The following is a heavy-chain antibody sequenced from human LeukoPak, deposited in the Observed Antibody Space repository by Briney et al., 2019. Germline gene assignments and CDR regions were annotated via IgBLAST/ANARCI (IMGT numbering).Heavy chain of an antibody. CDR2: ISSSSSYI. CDR3: ARVGGGYSGSYYVDY. V-gene: IGHV3-21*01. J-gene: IGHJ4*02. CDR1: GFTFSSYA. Sequence: GGSLRLSCAASGFTFSSYAMHWVRQAPGKGLEWVSSISSSSSYIYYADSVKGRFTISRDNAKNSLYLQMNSLRAEDTAVYYCARVGGGYSGSYYVDYWGQGTLVTVSS. D-gene: IGHD1-26*01.